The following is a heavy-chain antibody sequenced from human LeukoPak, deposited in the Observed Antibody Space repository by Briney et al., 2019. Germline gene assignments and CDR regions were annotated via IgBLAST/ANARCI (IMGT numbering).Heavy chain of an antibody. D-gene: IGHD6-19*01. Sequence: GGSLRLSCAASGFTFGSCWMNWVRQTPGKGLEWVANINQDGSQKFYADSVKGRFTISRDNAKNSLYLQMNSLRVEDTAFYYCAKDNRRHYTSGPNPDSLHWGQGALVTVSS. V-gene: IGHV3-7*03. CDR1: GFTFGSCW. CDR2: INQDGSQK. CDR3: AKDNRRHYTSGPNPDSLH. J-gene: IGHJ4*02.